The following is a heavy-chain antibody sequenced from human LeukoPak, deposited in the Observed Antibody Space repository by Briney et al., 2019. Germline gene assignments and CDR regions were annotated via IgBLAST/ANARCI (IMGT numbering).Heavy chain of an antibody. CDR3: ARQGAYSSSWYGAFDT. Sequence: PGGSLRLSCAASGFTFSSYSMNWVRQAPGKGLEWVSPISSSSSYIYYADSVKGRFTISRDNAKNSLYLQMNSLRAEDTAVYYCARQGAYSSSWYGAFDTWGQGTMVTVSS. J-gene: IGHJ3*02. D-gene: IGHD6-13*01. CDR2: ISSSSSYI. CDR1: GFTFSSYS. V-gene: IGHV3-21*01.